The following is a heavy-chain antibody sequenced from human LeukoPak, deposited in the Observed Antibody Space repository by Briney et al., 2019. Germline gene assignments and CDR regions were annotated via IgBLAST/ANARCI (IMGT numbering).Heavy chain of an antibody. J-gene: IGHJ5*02. CDR1: GFTFSSYA. CDR3: ARDSISAALFDL. V-gene: IGHV3-48*02. Sequence: GGSLRLSCAASGFTFSSYAMNWVRRAPGKGPEWISYITNSGSTIYYADSVKGRFTISRDNAKNSLVLQMNSLRDEDSAVYYCARDSISAALFDLWGQGTLITVSS. CDR2: ITNSGSTI. D-gene: IGHD2/OR15-2a*01.